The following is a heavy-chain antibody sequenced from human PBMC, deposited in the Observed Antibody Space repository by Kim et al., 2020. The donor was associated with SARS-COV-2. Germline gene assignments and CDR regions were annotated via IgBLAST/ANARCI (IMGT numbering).Heavy chain of an antibody. V-gene: IGHV4-38-2*02. CDR3: ARVRRSSGWYAVFL. Sequence: SETLSLTCTVSGYSISSGYYWGWIRQPPGKGLEWIGSIYHSGSTYYNPSLKSRVTISVDTSKNQFSLKLSSVTAADTAVYYCARVRRSSGWYAVFLWGQG. J-gene: IGHJ1*01. D-gene: IGHD6-19*01. CDR2: IYHSGST. CDR1: GYSISSGYY.